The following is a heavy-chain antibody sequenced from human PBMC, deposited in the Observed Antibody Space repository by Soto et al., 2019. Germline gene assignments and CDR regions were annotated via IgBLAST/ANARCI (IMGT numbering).Heavy chain of an antibody. CDR1: GFTFSSYS. CDR2: ISSSSTI. V-gene: IGHV3-48*02. J-gene: IGHJ4*02. Sequence: GGSLRLSCAASGFTFSSYSMNWVRQAPGKGLEWVSYISSSSTIYYADSVKGRFTISRDNAKNSLYLQMNSLRDEDTAVYYCARNSGSYRGIFDYWGQGTLVTVSS. CDR3: ARNSGSYRGIFDY. D-gene: IGHD1-26*01.